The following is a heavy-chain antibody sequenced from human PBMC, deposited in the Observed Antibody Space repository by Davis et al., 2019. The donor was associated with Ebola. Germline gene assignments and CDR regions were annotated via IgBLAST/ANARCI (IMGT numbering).Heavy chain of an antibody. D-gene: IGHD3-22*01. J-gene: IGHJ6*03. Sequence: PSETLSLTCILSGRSISRGGSYLTCTPQHTGKGLEWSSYIHYSGSTYYKPSLQSRVTISLDTSKNQFSLNLYSVTAADTAVYYCARDLRYDSSGYDYYFYMDVWGKGTTVTVSS. V-gene: IGHV4-31*03. CDR1: GRSISRGGSY. CDR3: ARDLRYDSSGYDYYFYMDV. CDR2: IHYSGST.